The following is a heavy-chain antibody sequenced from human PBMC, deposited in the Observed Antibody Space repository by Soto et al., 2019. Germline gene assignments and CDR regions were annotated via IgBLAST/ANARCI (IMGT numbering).Heavy chain of an antibody. CDR1: GVTFSSYA. CDR2: IIPIFGTA. V-gene: IGHV1-69*13. CDR3: ARGGVTTVTTPYYYYYYGMDV. D-gene: IGHD4-17*01. Sequence: GASVKVSCKASGVTFSSYAISWVRQAPGQGLEWMGGIIPIFGTANYAQKFQGRVTITADESTSTAYMELSSLRSEDTAVYYCARGGVTTVTTPYYYYYYGMDVWGQGTTVTVSS. J-gene: IGHJ6*02.